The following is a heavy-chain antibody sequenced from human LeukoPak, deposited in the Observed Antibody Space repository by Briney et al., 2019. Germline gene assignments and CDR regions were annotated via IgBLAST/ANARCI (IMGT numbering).Heavy chain of an antibody. V-gene: IGHV4-59*01. CDR3: ARGEAHYYYMDV. Sequence: SETLSLTCTVSGGSISSYYWSWIRQPPGKGLEWIGYIYYSGSTNYNPSLKSRVTISVDTSKNQFSLKLSSVTAADTAVYYCARGEAHYYYMDVWGKGTTVTVSS. D-gene: IGHD3-16*01. J-gene: IGHJ6*03. CDR1: GGSISSYY. CDR2: IYYSGST.